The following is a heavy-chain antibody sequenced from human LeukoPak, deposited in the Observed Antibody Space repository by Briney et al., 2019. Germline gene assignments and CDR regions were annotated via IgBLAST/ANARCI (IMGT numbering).Heavy chain of an antibody. CDR2: IRYDGSNK. Sequence: HPGGSLRLSCAASGFTFSSYGMHWVRQAPGKGLEWVALIRYDGSNKYSADSVKGRFSISRDNSKNTLYLQMNSLRAEDTAVYYCAKDLAYYDFWSGYSTDFYYWGQGTLVTVSS. J-gene: IGHJ4*02. CDR1: GFTFSSYG. V-gene: IGHV3-30*02. CDR3: AKDLAYYDFWSGYSTDFYY. D-gene: IGHD3-3*01.